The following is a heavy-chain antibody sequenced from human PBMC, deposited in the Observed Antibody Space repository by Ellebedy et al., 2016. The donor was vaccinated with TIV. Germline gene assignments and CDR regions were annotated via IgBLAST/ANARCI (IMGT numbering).Heavy chain of an antibody. D-gene: IGHD2-15*01. J-gene: IGHJ4*02. Sequence: GESLKISCAASGFTFSSYAMGWVRQAPGMGLQWVSTISSSVGSPYYTDSVKGRFTLSRDNAQDTLFLQMNSLRAEDTAVYFCSRGWSTPDSWGQGTLVIVSS. CDR3: SRGWSTPDS. CDR1: GFTFSSYA. V-gene: IGHV3-23*01. CDR2: ISSSVGSP.